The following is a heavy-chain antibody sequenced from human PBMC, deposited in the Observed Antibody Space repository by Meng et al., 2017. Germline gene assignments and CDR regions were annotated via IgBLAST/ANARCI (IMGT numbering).Heavy chain of an antibody. D-gene: IGHD2/OR15-2a*01. Sequence: VPLVDVGGGGVQAGRALGRPWAASGFTFSSYGMHWVRQAPGKGLEWVAVIWYDGSNKYYADSVEGRFTISRDNSKNTLYLQMNSLRAEDTAVYYCARGLSTTYWYFDLWGRGTLVTVSS. J-gene: IGHJ2*01. CDR2: IWYDGSNK. CDR3: ARGLSTTYWYFDL. CDR1: GFTFSSYG. V-gene: IGHV3-33*01.